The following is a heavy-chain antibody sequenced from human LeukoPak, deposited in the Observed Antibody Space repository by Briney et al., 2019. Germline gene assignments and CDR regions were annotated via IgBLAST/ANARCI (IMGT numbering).Heavy chain of an antibody. CDR1: GFTVSSNY. CDR2: IYSGGST. CDR3: AREVNGPVGAYAFDI. V-gene: IGHV3-53*01. Sequence: PGGSLRLSCAASGFTVSSNYMSWVRQAPGKGLEWVSVIYSGGSTYYADSVKGRFTISRDNSKNTLYLQMNSLRAEDTAVYYCAREVNGPVGAYAFDIWGQGTMVTVSS. D-gene: IGHD1-26*01. J-gene: IGHJ3*02.